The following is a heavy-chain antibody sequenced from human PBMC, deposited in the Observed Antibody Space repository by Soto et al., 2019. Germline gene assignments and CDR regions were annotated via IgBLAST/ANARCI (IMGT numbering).Heavy chain of an antibody. CDR3: SINVRIYYYYYGMDV. Sequence: PGGSLRLSCAASGFTFSNAWMNWVRQAPGKGLEWVGRIKSKTDGGTTDYAAPVKGRFTISRDDSKNTLYLQMNSLKTEDTAVYYCSINVRIYYYYYGMDVWGKGTTVTVSS. CDR2: IKSKTDGGTT. V-gene: IGHV3-15*07. J-gene: IGHJ6*04. D-gene: IGHD2-15*01. CDR1: GFTFSNAW.